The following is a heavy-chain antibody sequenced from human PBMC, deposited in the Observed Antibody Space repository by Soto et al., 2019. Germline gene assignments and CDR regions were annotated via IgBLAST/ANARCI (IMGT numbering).Heavy chain of an antibody. CDR1: GFTFTSSA. J-gene: IGHJ6*02. V-gene: IGHV1-58*01. CDR2: IVVGSGNT. Sequence: GASVKVSCKASGFTFTSSAVHWVRQARGQRLEWIGWIVVGSGNTNYAQKFQERVTITRDMSTSTAYMELSSLRSEDTAVYYCAADRIEIPEPPDPFYYYYGMDVWGQGTTVTVSS. CDR3: AADRIEIPEPPDPFYYYYGMDV. D-gene: IGHD2-2*02.